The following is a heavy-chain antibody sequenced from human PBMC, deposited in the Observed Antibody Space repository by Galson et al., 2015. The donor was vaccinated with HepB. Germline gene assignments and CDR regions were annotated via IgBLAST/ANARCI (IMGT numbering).Heavy chain of an antibody. Sequence: SLRLSCAASGFIFSDYVMSWVRQAPGKGLEWVSATRGSGAGAYYADSVTGRFTISRDNSRNTLYLQMNSLRVEDTAVYYCARDRKEPAEQLALYWGQGTLVTVSP. V-gene: IGHV3-23*01. CDR1: GFIFSDYV. J-gene: IGHJ4*02. CDR2: TRGSGAGA. CDR3: ARDRKEPAEQLALY. D-gene: IGHD1-26*01.